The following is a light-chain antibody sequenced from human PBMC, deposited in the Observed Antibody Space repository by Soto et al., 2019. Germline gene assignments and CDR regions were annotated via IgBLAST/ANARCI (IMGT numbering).Light chain of an antibody. CDR1: QDIGNW. J-gene: IGKJ5*01. V-gene: IGKV1-12*01. Sequence: DIQVTQSPPSMAASVGDRVTITCRARQDIGNWMTWYQQKPGKAPKLLIYSASTLVRGVPSRFSGSGSGTEFTLTISGLQPEDSLTYYCQQAKSFPITFGQGTRLEIK. CDR2: SAS. CDR3: QQAKSFPIT.